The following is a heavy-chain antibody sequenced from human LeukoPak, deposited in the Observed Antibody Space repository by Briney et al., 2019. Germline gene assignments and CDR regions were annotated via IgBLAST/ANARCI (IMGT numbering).Heavy chain of an antibody. CDR1: GGSISSYY. Sequence: PSETLSLTCTVSGGSISSYYWSWIRQPPGKGLEWIGYIYYSGSTNYNPSLKSRVTISVDTSKNQFSLKLSSVTAADTAVYYCAAEGDTAMVINYWGQGTLVTVSS. CDR2: IYYSGST. V-gene: IGHV4-59*08. D-gene: IGHD5-18*01. J-gene: IGHJ4*02. CDR3: AAEGDTAMVINY.